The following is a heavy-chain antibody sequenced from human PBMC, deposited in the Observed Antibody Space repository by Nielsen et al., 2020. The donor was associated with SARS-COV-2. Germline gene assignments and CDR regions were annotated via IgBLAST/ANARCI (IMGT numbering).Heavy chain of an antibody. Sequence: ASVKVSCKASGYTFTSYAMHWVRQAPGQRLEWMGWINADNGNTKYSQKFQGRVTMTRNTSISTAYMELSSLRSEDTAVYYCASLGGGGTRGYYYYGMDVWGQGTTVTVSS. CDR3: ASLGGGGTRGYYYYGMDV. V-gene: IGHV1-3*01. CDR1: GYTFTSYA. D-gene: IGHD3-16*01. J-gene: IGHJ6*02. CDR2: INADNGNT.